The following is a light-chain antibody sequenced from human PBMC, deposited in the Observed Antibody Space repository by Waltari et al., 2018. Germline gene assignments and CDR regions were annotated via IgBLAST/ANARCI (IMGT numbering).Light chain of an antibody. Sequence: DIQMTQSPSSLSASVGDRVIITYRASQNINNYLNWYQQKPGKAPKLLIYASSNLQGGVPSRFSGDGSGTDFTLTISTLQPEDFATYYCQQSSSSPITFGPGTKVDVK. CDR1: QNINNY. V-gene: IGKV1-39*01. J-gene: IGKJ3*01. CDR2: ASS. CDR3: QQSSSSPIT.